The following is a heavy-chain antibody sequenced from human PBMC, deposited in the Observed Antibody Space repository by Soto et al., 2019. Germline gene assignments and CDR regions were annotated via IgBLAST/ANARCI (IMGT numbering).Heavy chain of an antibody. Sequence: SETLSLTCTVSGGSISSSSYYWGWIRQPPGKGLEWIGSIYYSGSTYYNPSLKSRVTISIDTSKNQFSLKLSSVTAADTAVYYCTHSPGVYGKYHLDYWGPRTLVPVS. CDR1: GGSISSSSYY. CDR2: IYYSGST. D-gene: IGHD1-20*01. J-gene: IGHJ4*02. CDR3: THSPGVYGKYHLDY. V-gene: IGHV4-39*01.